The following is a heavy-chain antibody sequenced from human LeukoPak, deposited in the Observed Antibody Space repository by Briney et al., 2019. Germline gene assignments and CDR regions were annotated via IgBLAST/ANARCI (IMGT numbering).Heavy chain of an antibody. Sequence: GGSLRLSCAASGLTFSSFGMHWVRQAPGKGLEWLASISFDGSEIYYGDSVKGRFTISRDNSKNTLFLQMNSLRADDTAVYLCAKDREGRGYNYGTYFDYWAREPWSPSPQ. CDR1: GLTFSSFG. D-gene: IGHD5-18*01. V-gene: IGHV3-30*18. CDR3: AKDREGRGYNYGTYFDY. J-gene: IGHJ4*02. CDR2: ISFDGSEI.